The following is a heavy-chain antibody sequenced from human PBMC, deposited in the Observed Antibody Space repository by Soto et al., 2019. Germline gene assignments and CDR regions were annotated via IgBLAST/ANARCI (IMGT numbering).Heavy chain of an antibody. V-gene: IGHV3-30*18. CDR2: ISYDGSNK. D-gene: IGHD3-22*01. Sequence: GSLRLSCAASGFTFSSYGMHWVRQAPGKGLEWVAVISYDGSNKYYADSVKGRFTISRDNSKNTLYLQMNSLRAEDTAVYYCAKAYYETYYYYYGMDVWGQGTTVTVSS. J-gene: IGHJ6*02. CDR1: GFTFSSYG. CDR3: AKAYYETYYYYYGMDV.